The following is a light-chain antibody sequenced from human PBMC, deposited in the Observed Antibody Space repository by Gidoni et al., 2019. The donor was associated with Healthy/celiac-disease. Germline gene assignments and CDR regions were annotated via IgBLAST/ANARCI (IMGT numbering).Light chain of an antibody. J-gene: IGKJ5*01. Sequence: DIQMTKPPATLSASVGDRVTITCRASQSISSWLAWYQQKPGKAPKLLIYKASSLESGGPSRFSGSGSGTEFTLTISSLQPDDFATYYCQQYNSYLITFGQGTRLEIK. CDR2: KAS. V-gene: IGKV1-5*03. CDR3: QQYNSYLIT. CDR1: QSISSW.